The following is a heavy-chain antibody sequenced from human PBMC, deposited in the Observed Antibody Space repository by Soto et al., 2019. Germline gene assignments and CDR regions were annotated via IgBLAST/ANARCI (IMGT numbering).Heavy chain of an antibody. V-gene: IGHV4-39*01. CDR1: GGSISSSSSY. J-gene: IGHJ5*02. Sequence: QLQLQESGPGLVKPSETLSLTCTVSGGSISSSSSYWGWIRQPPGKGLEWIGSIYYSGSTYYNPSLKSRVTMSVDTSKNLFSLKLSSVTAADTAVYYCARWGARPPCFDPWGQGTLVTVSS. CDR2: IYYSGST. CDR3: ARWGARPPCFDP. D-gene: IGHD6-6*01.